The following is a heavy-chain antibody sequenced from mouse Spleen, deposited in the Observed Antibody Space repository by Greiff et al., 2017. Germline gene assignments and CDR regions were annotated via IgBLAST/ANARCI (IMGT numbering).Heavy chain of an antibody. CDR1: GYTFTSYG. Sequence: VKLVESGAELARPGASVKLSCKASGYTFTSYGISWVKQRTGQGLEWIGEIYPRSGNTYYNEKFKGKATLTADKSSSTAYMELRSLTSEDSAVYFCARSHYGSSPDYWGQGTTLTVSS. V-gene: IGHV1-81*01. CDR2: IYPRSGNT. J-gene: IGHJ2*01. CDR3: ARSHYGSSPDY. D-gene: IGHD1-1*01.